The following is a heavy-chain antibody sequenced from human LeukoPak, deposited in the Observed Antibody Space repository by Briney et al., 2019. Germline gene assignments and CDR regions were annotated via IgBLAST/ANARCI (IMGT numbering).Heavy chain of an antibody. Sequence: SETLSLTCTVSGGSISSYYWSWIRQPPGKGLEWIGYIYYSGSTNYNPSLKSRVTISVDTSKNQFSLKLSSVTAADTAVYYCARVRGSGRPYYFDYWGQGTLVTVSS. CDR1: GGSISSYY. CDR2: IYYSGST. V-gene: IGHV4-59*01. CDR3: ARVRGSGRPYYFDY. D-gene: IGHD2-15*01. J-gene: IGHJ4*02.